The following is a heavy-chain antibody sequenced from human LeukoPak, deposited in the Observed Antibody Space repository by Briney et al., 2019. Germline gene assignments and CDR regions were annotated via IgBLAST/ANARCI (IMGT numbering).Heavy chain of an antibody. Sequence: GGSLRLSCAASGFTFDDYAMHWVRQAPGKGLEWVSGISWNSGSIGYADSVKGRFTISRDNAKNSLYLQMNSLRAEDTALYYCAKARGYSGYEPSVSYYYYMDVWGKGTTVTISS. V-gene: IGHV3-9*01. CDR2: ISWNSGSI. CDR3: AKARGYSGYEPSVSYYYYMDV. D-gene: IGHD5-12*01. J-gene: IGHJ6*03. CDR1: GFTFDDYA.